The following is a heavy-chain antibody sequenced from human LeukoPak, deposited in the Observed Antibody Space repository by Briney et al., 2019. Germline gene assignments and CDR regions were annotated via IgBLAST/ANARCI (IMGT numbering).Heavy chain of an antibody. J-gene: IGHJ4*02. D-gene: IGHD1-1*01. CDR1: GGSFSGYY. CDR3: ARRRNWNDVLDS. CDR2: VNRGGST. V-gene: IGHV4-34*01. Sequence: SETLSLTCAVYGGSFSGYYWGWIRQPPGKGLERIGEVNRGGSTNCNPSLKSRATVLVDTAKNQFSLKLTSMTAADTGVYYCARRRNWNDVLDSWGQGTLVTVSS.